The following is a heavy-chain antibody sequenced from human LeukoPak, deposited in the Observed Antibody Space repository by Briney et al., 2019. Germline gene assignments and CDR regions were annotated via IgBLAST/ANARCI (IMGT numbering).Heavy chain of an antibody. Sequence: GASVKVSCKASGYTFTSYYMHWVRQAPGQGLEWMGIINPSGGSTNYAQKFQGRVAMTRDTSTSTVYMELRSLRSEDTDVYYCARVWDGYNPGFGDWGQGTLVTVSS. J-gene: IGHJ4*02. CDR3: ARVWDGYNPGFGD. CDR1: GYTFTSYY. D-gene: IGHD5-24*01. CDR2: INPSGGST. V-gene: IGHV1-46*01.